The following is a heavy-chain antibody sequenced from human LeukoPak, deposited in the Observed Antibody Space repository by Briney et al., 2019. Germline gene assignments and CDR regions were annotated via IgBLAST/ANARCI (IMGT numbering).Heavy chain of an antibody. Sequence: SETLSLTCTVSGGSISSGSYYWSWIRQPAGKGLEWIGRIYTSGSTNYNPSLKSRVTISVDTSKNQFSLKLSSVTAADTAVYYCAREDDFWSGYYYDYWGQGTLVTVSS. CDR3: AREDDFWSGYYYDY. D-gene: IGHD3-3*01. V-gene: IGHV4-61*02. J-gene: IGHJ4*02. CDR2: IYTSGST. CDR1: GGSISSGSYY.